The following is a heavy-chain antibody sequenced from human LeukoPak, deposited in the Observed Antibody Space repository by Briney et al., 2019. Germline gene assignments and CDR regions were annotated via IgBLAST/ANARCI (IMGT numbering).Heavy chain of an antibody. V-gene: IGHV4-39*07. CDR3: AREYRSSWYLNWFDP. CDR1: GGSISSSSYY. Sequence: PSETLSLTCTVSGGSISSSSYYWGWIRQPPGKGLEWIGSIYYSGSTYYNPSLKSRVTISVDTSKNQFSLKPSSVTAADTAVYYCAREYRSSWYLNWFDPWGQGTLVTVSS. J-gene: IGHJ5*02. D-gene: IGHD6-13*01. CDR2: IYYSGST.